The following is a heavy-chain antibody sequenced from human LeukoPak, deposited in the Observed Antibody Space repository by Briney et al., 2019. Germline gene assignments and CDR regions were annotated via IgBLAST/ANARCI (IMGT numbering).Heavy chain of an antibody. CDR1: GGSISSYY. J-gene: IGHJ4*02. V-gene: IGHV4-59*01. D-gene: IGHD6-13*01. Sequence: KPSETLSLTCTVSGGSISSYYWSWIRQPPGKGLEWIGYIYYSGSTNYNPSLKSRVTISVDTSKNQFSLKLSSVTAADTAVYYCAGGYSSSWYYLPYWGQGTLVTVSS. CDR3: AGGYSSSWYYLPY. CDR2: IYYSGST.